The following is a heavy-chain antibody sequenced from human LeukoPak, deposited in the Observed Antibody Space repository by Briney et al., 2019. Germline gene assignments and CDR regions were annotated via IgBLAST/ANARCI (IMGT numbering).Heavy chain of an antibody. V-gene: IGHV3-9*01. J-gene: IGHJ4*02. CDR2: ISWNSGSI. CDR3: AKDFGFQWLDGDCYFDY. D-gene: IGHD6-19*01. CDR1: GFTFDDYA. Sequence: GGSLRLSCAASGFTFDDYAMHWVRHAPGKGLEWVSGISWNSGSIGYADSVKGRFTISRDNAKNSLYLQMNSLRAEDTALYYCAKDFGFQWLDGDCYFDYWGQGTLVTVSS.